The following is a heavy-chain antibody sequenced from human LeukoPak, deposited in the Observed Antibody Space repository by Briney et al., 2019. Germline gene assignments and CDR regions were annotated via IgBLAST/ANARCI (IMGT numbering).Heavy chain of an antibody. D-gene: IGHD6-19*01. Sequence: GGSLRLSCVASGFTFTNYGMDWVRQAPGKGLEWVSGVSNRVGSASYADSVKGRFSVSRDNSKNTLHLQMNSLRDEDTALYYCASGMAMTGNGPFDFWGQGTRVTVSS. CDR1: GFTFTNYG. CDR2: VSNRVGSA. CDR3: ASGMAMTGNGPFDF. J-gene: IGHJ4*02. V-gene: IGHV3-23*01.